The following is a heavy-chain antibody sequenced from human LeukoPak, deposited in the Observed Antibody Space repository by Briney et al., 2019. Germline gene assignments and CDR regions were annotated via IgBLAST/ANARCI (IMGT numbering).Heavy chain of an antibody. Sequence: ASVKVSCKASGYTFTGNYMHWVRQAPGHGLEWMGRINPNSGGTNYEQKFQGRVTMTRDTSISTAYMELSRLRSDDTAVYYCARATITMVRGVIRYYFDYWGQGTLVTVSS. CDR1: GYTFTGNY. CDR3: ARATITMVRGVIRYYFDY. V-gene: IGHV1-2*06. CDR2: INPNSGGT. D-gene: IGHD3-10*01. J-gene: IGHJ4*02.